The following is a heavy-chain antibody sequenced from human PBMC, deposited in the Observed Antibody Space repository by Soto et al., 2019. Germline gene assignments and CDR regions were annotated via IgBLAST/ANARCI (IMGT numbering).Heavy chain of an antibody. J-gene: IGHJ6*03. D-gene: IGHD3-10*01. CDR3: ARGESGYYYYYYMDV. CDR2: IYYSGST. V-gene: IGHV4-59*01. CDR1: GGSISSYY. Sequence: SETLSLTCTVSGGSISSYYWSWIRQPPGKGLEWIGYIYYSGSTNYNPSLKSRVTISVDTSKNQFSLKLSSVTAADTAVYYCARGESGYYYYYYMDVWGKGTTLTVSS.